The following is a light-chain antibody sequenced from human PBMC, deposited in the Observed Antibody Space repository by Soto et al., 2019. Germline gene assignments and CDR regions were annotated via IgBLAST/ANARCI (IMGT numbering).Light chain of an antibody. CDR1: QGIGSY. V-gene: IGKV1-9*01. CDR3: QQLNTYPA. J-gene: IGKJ4*01. Sequence: DLPLTQSPSLLSAFVGDRVTITCRASQGIGSYLGWYQQAPGKAPKLLIYGASTLQSGVPSRFSGSGSGTEFTLTISSLQPEDVATYYCQQLNTYPAFGGGTKVEI. CDR2: GAS.